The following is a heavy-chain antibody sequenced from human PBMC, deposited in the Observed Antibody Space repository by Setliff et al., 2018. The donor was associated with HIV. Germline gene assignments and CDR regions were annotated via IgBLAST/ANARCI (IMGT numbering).Heavy chain of an antibody. CDR1: GGSVTSYY. CDR2: IYHTGIT. V-gene: IGHV4-59*02. D-gene: IGHD6-19*01. Sequence: SETLSLTCTVSGGSVTSYYWSWIRQSPEKGLERIGYIYHTGITNYNPSLKSRLSTSIDTSKNQFSLKLSSVTAADTAVYYCAGEPPPPPGYSSGWHAYYFDYWGQGTLVTVSS. CDR3: AGEPPPPPGYSSGWHAYYFDY. J-gene: IGHJ4*02.